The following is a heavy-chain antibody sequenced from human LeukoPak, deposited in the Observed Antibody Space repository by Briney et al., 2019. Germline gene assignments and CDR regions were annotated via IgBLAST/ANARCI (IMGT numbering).Heavy chain of an antibody. D-gene: IGHD3-10*01. J-gene: IGHJ4*02. CDR2: IYSSGST. CDR3: ARLSPSITMVRGHFDY. CDR1: GGSITSRRYS. Sequence: PSQTLSLTCTVSGGSITSRRYSSGWIRHPPGKGLEWFATIYSSGSTYYIPSLNGRLTISADTSKNQVSLRLNSVTATDTSLYYCARLSPSITMVRGHFDYWGQGSLVTVSS. V-gene: IGHV4-39*01.